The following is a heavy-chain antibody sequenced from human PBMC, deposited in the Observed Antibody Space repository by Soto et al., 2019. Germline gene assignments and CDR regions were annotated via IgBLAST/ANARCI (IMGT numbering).Heavy chain of an antibody. CDR3: ARGRQWPPKQLDY. J-gene: IGHJ4*02. V-gene: IGHV3-48*02. D-gene: IGHD6-19*01. Sequence: GGSLRLSCAASGFSFSNYNMNWVRQAPGRGLEWVSFISSGGSTIYYADSVKGRFTISRDNAKNSLYLQMNSLRDEDTAVYYCARGRQWPPKQLDYWGQGTLVTVSS. CDR1: GFSFSNYN. CDR2: ISSGGSTI.